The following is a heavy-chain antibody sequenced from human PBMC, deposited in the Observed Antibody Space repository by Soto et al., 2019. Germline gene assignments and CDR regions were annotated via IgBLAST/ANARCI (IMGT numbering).Heavy chain of an antibody. CDR2: IAHSGST. CDR1: GGSFSGYY. D-gene: IGHD3-10*01. Sequence: QVQLQQWGAGLLTPSETLSLTCALSGGSFSGYYWSWIRQPPGKGLEWIGEIAHSGSTNYNPSFKSRVTTSLDTSESQFSLKLRAVTAADTAVYYCARGPYGSGIRSRYYNYYMDVWGKGTTVTVSS. J-gene: IGHJ6*03. V-gene: IGHV4-34*01. CDR3: ARGPYGSGIRSRYYNYYMDV.